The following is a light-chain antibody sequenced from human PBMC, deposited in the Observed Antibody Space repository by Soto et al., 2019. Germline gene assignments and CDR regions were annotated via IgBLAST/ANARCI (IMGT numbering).Light chain of an antibody. CDR2: DVS. V-gene: IGLV2-14*01. CDR1: SSDVGGYNY. Sequence: QSVLTQPASVSGSPGQSITISCTGTSSDVGGYNYVSWYQQHPGKAPKLMIYDVSNRPSGVSNRFSGSKSGNTASLTISGLQAEDEADYYCSSYTSSSTRVVFGVGTKLTVL. CDR3: SSYTSSSTRVV. J-gene: IGLJ2*01.